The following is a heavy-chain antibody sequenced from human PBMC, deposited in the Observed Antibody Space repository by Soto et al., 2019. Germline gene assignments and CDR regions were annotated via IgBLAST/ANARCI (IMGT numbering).Heavy chain of an antibody. D-gene: IGHD3-22*01. CDR1: GGSISIGGYY. CDR3: AIYDSSGSRGFQH. V-gene: IGHV4-31*03. CDR2: IYYSVGT. J-gene: IGHJ1*01. Sequence: QVQLQESGPGLVKPSQTLSLTCTVSGGSISIGGYYCSWIRQHPGKGLEWIGYIYYSVGTCYNPSLKSRVTISVDTSTNQFSLKLSSVTAADAAVYYCAIYDSSGSRGFQHWGQGTLVTVSS.